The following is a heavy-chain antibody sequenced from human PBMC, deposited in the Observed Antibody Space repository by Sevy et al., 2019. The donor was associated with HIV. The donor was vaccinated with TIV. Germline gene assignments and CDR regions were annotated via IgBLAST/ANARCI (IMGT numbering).Heavy chain of an antibody. D-gene: IGHD3-3*01. CDR3: ARHALFTIFGVVMDPKMYYFDY. CDR1: GGSISNNNYY. V-gene: IGHV4-39*01. CDR2: INYSGST. J-gene: IGHJ4*02. Sequence: SETLSLTCTVSGGSISNNNYYWGWIRQSPGKGLEWIGTINYSGSTDYNPSLKSRVTISVDTSKNQFSLKLSSVTAADTAVYYCARHALFTIFGVVMDPKMYYFDYWGQGTQVTVSS.